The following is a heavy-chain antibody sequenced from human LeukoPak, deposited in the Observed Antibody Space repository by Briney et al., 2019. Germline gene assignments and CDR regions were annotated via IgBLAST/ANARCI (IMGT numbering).Heavy chain of an antibody. V-gene: IGHV3-23*01. CDR3: AKGCSSTSCRDAFDI. CDR2: ISGSGGST. Sequence: GGSLRLSCAASGFTFSSYAMSWVRQAPGKGLEWVSAISGSGGSTYYADSVKGRFTISRDNSKNTLYLQMNSLRTEDTAVYYCAKGCSSTSCRDAFDIWGQGTMVTVSS. D-gene: IGHD2-2*01. CDR1: GFTFSSYA. J-gene: IGHJ3*02.